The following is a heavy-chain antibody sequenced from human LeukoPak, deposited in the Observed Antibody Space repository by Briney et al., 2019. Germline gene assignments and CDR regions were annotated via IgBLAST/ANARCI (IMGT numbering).Heavy chain of an antibody. D-gene: IGHD5-18*01. V-gene: IGHV4-39*07. J-gene: IGHJ3*02. CDR2: IYYSGST. CDR3: ARSGYRYGADALDI. CDR1: GGSISSSTYY. Sequence: SETLSLTCTVSGGSISSSTYYWGWVRQPPGKGLEWIGNIYYSGSTYYNASLRGRVTISVDTSKNQFSLKLSSVTAADTAVYYCARSGYRYGADALDIWGQGTMVTVSS.